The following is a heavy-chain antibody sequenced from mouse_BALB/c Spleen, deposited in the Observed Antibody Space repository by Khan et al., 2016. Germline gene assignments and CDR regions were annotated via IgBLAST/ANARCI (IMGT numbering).Heavy chain of an antibody. CDR1: GFNIKDTY. J-gene: IGHJ4*01. V-gene: IGHV14-3*02. CDR3: GRSRYGCDAMDY. D-gene: IGHD2-2*01. CDR2: IDPANGNT. Sequence: VQLQQSGAELVKPGASVKLSCTASGFNIKDTYMYWVKQRPEQGLEWIGRIDPANGNTKYDPKFQGKATITTDTSSNTAYLQLSSLTSEDTAVYYCGRSRYGCDAMDYWGQGTSVTVSS.